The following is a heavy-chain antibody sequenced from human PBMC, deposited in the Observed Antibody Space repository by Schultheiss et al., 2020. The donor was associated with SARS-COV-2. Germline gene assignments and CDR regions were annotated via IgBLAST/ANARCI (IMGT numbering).Heavy chain of an antibody. J-gene: IGHJ4*02. CDR2: ISGSGTTM. Sequence: GGSLRLSCAASGFTFSNHDFSWVRQAPGKGLEWVSYISGSGTTMYYTDSVKGRFTISRDDAKKSLFLQMNSLRIEDTAVYYCARRIYGGFDFWGQGTLVTVSS. V-gene: IGHV3-48*03. D-gene: IGHD3-16*01. CDR1: GFTFSNHD. CDR3: ARRIYGGFDF.